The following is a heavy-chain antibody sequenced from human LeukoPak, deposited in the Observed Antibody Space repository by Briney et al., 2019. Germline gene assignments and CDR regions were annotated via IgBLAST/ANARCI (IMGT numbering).Heavy chain of an antibody. CDR2: ITGNGGRA. CDR3: TTDPNGDYIGAFGP. V-gene: IGHV3-23*01. J-gene: IGHJ5*02. CDR1: GLTFNNYA. D-gene: IGHD2-21*02. Sequence: GGSLRLSCVASGLTFNNYAMTWVRQAPGKGLEWVSSITGNGGRAVYTDSVKGRFTISRDNSKNTLFLHMNSLRVEDTASYFCTTDPNGDYIGAFGPWGQGTLVTVSS.